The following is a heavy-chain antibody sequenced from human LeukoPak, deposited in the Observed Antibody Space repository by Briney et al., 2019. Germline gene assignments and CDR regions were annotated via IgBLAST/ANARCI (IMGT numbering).Heavy chain of an antibody. CDR2: IYYSGST. CDR3: ASRTRMTTVFSFDY. CDR1: GGSISSSSYY. J-gene: IGHJ4*02. Sequence: SETLSLTCTVSGGSISSSSYYWGWIRQPPGKGLEWIGSIYYSGSTYYHPSLKSRVTISVDTSKNHFSLKLDSVTAADTAVYYCASRTRMTTVFSFDYWGQGTLVTVSS. V-gene: IGHV4-39*01. D-gene: IGHD4-11*01.